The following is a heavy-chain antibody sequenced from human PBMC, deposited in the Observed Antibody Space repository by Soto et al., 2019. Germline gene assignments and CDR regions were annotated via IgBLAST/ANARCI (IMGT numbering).Heavy chain of an antibody. CDR1: GFSFSTSS. Sequence: EVQLLESGGDLVQPGGSLRLSCAASGFSFSTSSMAWVRQPPGKGLEWVSAISPSASYTLYADSVKGRFTIFRNNSKNTRFLQMTSLRAEDTAVYYCAKGGYTFAYEWGQGTLVTVSS. D-gene: IGHD5-18*01. V-gene: IGHV3-23*01. J-gene: IGHJ4*02. CDR2: ISPSASYT. CDR3: AKGGYTFAYE.